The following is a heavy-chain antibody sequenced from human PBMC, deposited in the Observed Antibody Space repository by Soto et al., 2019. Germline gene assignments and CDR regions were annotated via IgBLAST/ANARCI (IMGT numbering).Heavy chain of an antibody. Sequence: QVQLVQSGAEVKKPGASVKVSCKASGYTFTGYYMHWVRQAPGQGLEWMGWINPNSGGTNYAQKFQGWVTMTRDTSISTAYMELSRLRSDDTAVYYCARVALREEWGSYYFDYWGQGTLVTVSS. V-gene: IGHV1-2*04. D-gene: IGHD3-16*01. CDR3: ARVALREEWGSYYFDY. J-gene: IGHJ4*02. CDR1: GYTFTGYY. CDR2: INPNSGGT.